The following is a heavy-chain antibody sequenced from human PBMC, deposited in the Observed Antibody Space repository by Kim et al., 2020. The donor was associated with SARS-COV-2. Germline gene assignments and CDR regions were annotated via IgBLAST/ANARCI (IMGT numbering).Heavy chain of an antibody. V-gene: IGHV3-48*02. CDR2: ISSSSSTI. J-gene: IGHJ6*03. Sequence: GGSLRLSCAASGFTFSSYSMNWVRQAPGKGLEWVSYISSSSSTIYYADSVKGRFTISRYNAKNSLYLQMNSLRDEDTAVYYCARALNQYYYYYYMDVWGKGTTVTVSS. CDR1: GFTFSSYS. CDR3: ARALNQYYYYYYMDV.